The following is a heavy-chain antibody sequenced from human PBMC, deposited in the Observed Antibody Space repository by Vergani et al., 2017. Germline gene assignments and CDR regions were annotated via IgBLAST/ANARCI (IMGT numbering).Heavy chain of an antibody. CDR1: GFTFSSYS. CDR3: AKVGRSEVAGTFGAFDI. D-gene: IGHD6-19*01. Sequence: VQLVESGGGLVKPGGSLRLSCAASGFTFSSYSMNWVRQAPGKGLEWVSTLSASDRRTHYADSVKGRFTISRDISKNTLFLHMNSLRPEDTAVYYCAKVGRSEVAGTFGAFDIWGQGTMVIVSS. V-gene: IGHV3-23*04. J-gene: IGHJ3*02. CDR2: LSASDRRT.